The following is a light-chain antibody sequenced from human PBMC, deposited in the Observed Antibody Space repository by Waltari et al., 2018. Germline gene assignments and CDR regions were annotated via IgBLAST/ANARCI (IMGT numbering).Light chain of an antibody. Sequence: QSALTQPASVSGSPGQSITISCTGTRSDVGRYNLVSWYQQHPVKAPKLMIYEVSKRPSGVSNRFSGSKSGNTASLTISGLQAEDEADYYCCSYAGSSTWVFSGGTKLTVL. V-gene: IGLV2-23*02. CDR3: CSYAGSSTWV. CDR2: EVS. J-gene: IGLJ3*02. CDR1: RSDVGRYNL.